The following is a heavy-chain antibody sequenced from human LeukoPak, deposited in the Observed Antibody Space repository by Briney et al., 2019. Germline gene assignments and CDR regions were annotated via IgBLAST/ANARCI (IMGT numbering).Heavy chain of an antibody. D-gene: IGHD5-18*01. V-gene: IGHV4-34*01. CDR1: GESFSGYY. CDR2: INHSGST. Sequence: SETLSLTCAVYGESFSGYYWSWIRQPPGKGLEWIGEINHSGSTNYNPSLKSRVTISVDTSKNQFSLKLSSVTAADTAVYYCARGDSYGYLTANYFDYWGQGTLVTVSS. CDR3: ARGDSYGYLTANYFDY. J-gene: IGHJ4*02.